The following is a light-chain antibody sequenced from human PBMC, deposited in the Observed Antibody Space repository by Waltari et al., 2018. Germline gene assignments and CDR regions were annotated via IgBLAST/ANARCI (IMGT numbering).Light chain of an antibody. CDR3: CSYAGSSTYWV. Sequence: QSALTQPASVSGSPGQSITISCTGTSSDVGSYNIVSWYQQHPGKAPKLIIYEVSKRPSGLSNRFSGSKSGNTASLTISGLQAEDEADYYCCSYAGSSTYWVFGGGTKLTVL. CDR2: EVS. CDR1: SSDVGSYNI. V-gene: IGLV2-23*02. J-gene: IGLJ3*02.